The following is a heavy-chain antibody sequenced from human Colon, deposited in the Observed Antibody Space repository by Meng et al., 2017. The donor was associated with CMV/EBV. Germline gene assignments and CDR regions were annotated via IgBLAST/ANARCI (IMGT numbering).Heavy chain of an antibody. CDR3: AKDLGFGDFFYLDV. CDR2: ISASGSAI. CDR1: GFTFSDYY. Sequence: GESLKISCAASGFTFSDYYITWIRQAPGKGLEWVSYISASGSAIYYADSVKGRFTISRDNAKNSLDLQMNSLRAEDTAVYYCAKDLGFGDFFYLDVWGQGTTVTVSS. D-gene: IGHD3-10*01. J-gene: IGHJ6*02. V-gene: IGHV3-11*04.